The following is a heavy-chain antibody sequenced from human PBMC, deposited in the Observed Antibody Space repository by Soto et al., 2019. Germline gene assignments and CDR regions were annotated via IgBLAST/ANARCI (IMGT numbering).Heavy chain of an antibody. CDR3: ARDTGGPLYGMDG. J-gene: IGHJ6*02. V-gene: IGHV3-33*01. Sequence: QVQLVESGGGVVQPGRSLRLSCAVSGFTFSSYGMHWVRQAPGKGLEWVAVIWYDGSNKYYADSVKGRFTISRDDSKNPLYLQPNSLKAEDTAVYYCARDTGGPLYGMDGWGQGTTVTVSS. D-gene: IGHD7-27*01. CDR2: IWYDGSNK. CDR1: GFTFSSYG.